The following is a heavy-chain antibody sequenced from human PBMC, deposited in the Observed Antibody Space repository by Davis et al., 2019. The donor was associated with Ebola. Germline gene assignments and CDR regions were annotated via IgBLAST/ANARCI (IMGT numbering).Heavy chain of an antibody. CDR3: VKDSSNIWFDI. CDR1: GFTFYNYA. CDR2: ISVSGGST. Sequence: PGGSLRLSCAASGFTFYNYAMSWVRQAPGKGLEWVSAISVSGGSTYYAGSVKGRFSISRDNSKDTTYLQLNSLRVEDSAIYYCVKDSSNIWFDIWGQGTLVTVSS. J-gene: IGHJ3*02. D-gene: IGHD2/OR15-2a*01. V-gene: IGHV3-23*01.